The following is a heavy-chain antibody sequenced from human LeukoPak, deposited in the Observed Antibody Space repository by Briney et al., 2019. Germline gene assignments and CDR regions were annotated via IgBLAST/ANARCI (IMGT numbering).Heavy chain of an antibody. V-gene: IGHV3-21*01. Sequence: GGSLRLSCAASGFTFSSYSMNWVRQAPGKGLEWVSSISSSSSYIYYADSVKGRFTLSRDNAKNSLYLQMNSLRAEDTAVYYCARDPHYYDSSGYYWEFDYWGQGTLVTVSS. D-gene: IGHD3-22*01. CDR2: ISSSSSYI. CDR1: GFTFSSYS. CDR3: ARDPHYYDSSGYYWEFDY. J-gene: IGHJ4*02.